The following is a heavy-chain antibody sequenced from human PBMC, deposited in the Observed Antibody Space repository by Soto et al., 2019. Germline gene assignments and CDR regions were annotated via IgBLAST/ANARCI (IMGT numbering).Heavy chain of an antibody. Sequence: ASVKVSCKASGYTFTSYAMHWVRQAPGQRLEWMGWINAGNGNTKYSQKFQGRVTITRDTSASTAYMELSSLRSEDTAVYYCARDSSSWIYYYYYYMDVWGKGTTVTVSS. CDR1: GYTFTSYA. D-gene: IGHD6-13*01. V-gene: IGHV1-3*01. CDR3: ARDSSSWIYYYYYYMDV. J-gene: IGHJ6*03. CDR2: INAGNGNT.